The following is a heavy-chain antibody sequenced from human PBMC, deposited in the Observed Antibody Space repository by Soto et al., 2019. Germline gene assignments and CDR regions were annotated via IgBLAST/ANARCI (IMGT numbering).Heavy chain of an antibody. J-gene: IGHJ4*02. CDR1: GFTFSSYG. V-gene: IGHV3-30*03. D-gene: IGHD3-22*01. CDR2: ISYDGSNK. Sequence: GGSLRLSCAASGFTFSSYGMHWVRQAPGKGLEWVAVISYDGSNKYYADSVKGRFTISRDNSKNTLYLQMNSLRAEDTAVYYCATERGADSSAHYDYWGQGSLVTVSS. CDR3: ATERGADSSAHYDY.